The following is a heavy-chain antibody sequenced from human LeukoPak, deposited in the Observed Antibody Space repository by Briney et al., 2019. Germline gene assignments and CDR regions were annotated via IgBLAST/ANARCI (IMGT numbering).Heavy chain of an antibody. CDR2: ITPILGIA. J-gene: IGHJ4*02. V-gene: IGHV1-69*04. Sequence: SVKVSCKASGGTFSSYAISWVRQAPGQGLEWMGRITPILGIANYAQKFQGRVTITADKSTSTAYMELSSLRSEDTAVYCCARDGYYYGSGSYRTFDYWSQGTLVTVSS. D-gene: IGHD3-10*01. CDR1: GGTFSSYA. CDR3: ARDGYYYGSGSYRTFDY.